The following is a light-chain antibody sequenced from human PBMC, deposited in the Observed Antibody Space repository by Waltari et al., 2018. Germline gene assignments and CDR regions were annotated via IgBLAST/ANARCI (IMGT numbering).Light chain of an antibody. CDR2: GGS. V-gene: IGKV1-39*01. J-gene: IGKJ1*01. Sequence: DIQMSQSPSSLSASVEDRVTITCRASQTINRYLNWYQQKVGTAPKLLIHGGSNLDSGVPSRFSGSGSGTDFTLTISSLQPDDFATYYCQKTYGDPLFGPGTKVEIK. CDR3: QKTYGDPL. CDR1: QTINRY.